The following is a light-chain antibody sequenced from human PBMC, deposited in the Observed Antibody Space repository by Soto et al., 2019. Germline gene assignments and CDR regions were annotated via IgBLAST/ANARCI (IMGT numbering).Light chain of an antibody. CDR3: SSYAGSNIYV. CDR1: SSDVGGYNF. J-gene: IGLJ1*01. CDR2: EVS. V-gene: IGLV2-8*01. Sequence: QSVLAQPPSASGSPGQSVTISCTGTSSDVGGYNFVSWYQHHPGKAPKVIIYEVSKRPSGVPNRFSGSKSGNTASLTVSGLQAEAEADYYCSSYAGSNIYVFGTGTKLTVL.